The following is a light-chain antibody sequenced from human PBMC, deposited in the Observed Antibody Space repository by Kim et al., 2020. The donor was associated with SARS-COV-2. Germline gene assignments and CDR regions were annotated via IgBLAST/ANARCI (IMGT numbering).Light chain of an antibody. V-gene: IGLV1-47*01. Sequence: GRRVTSFCSGSSSNNEKNYVHWYQQHPGTGPEVLIYRTNQRPSGFPDRFSGSKSGTAATLAMSGLRSEDEADDYCAAWDDRVSGRVFGGGTKLTVL. J-gene: IGLJ3*02. CDR3: AAWDDRVSGRV. CDR1: SSNNEKNY. CDR2: RTN.